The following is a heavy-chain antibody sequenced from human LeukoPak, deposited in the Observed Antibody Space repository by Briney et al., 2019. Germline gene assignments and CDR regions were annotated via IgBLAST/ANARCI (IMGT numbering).Heavy chain of an antibody. CDR1: GGSISSYY. D-gene: IGHD3-9*01. CDR3: ASNYDILSPFDY. Sequence: SETLSLTCTVCGGSISSYYWSWIRQPAGKGLEWIGRIYTSGSTNYNPSLKSRVTMSVDTSKNQFSLKLSSVTAADTAVYYCASNYDILSPFDYWGQGTLVTVSS. J-gene: IGHJ4*02. CDR2: IYTSGST. V-gene: IGHV4-4*07.